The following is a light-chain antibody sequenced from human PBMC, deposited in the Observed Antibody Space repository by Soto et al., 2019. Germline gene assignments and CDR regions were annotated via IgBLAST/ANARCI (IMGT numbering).Light chain of an antibody. CDR1: NSDVGGYNY. CDR3: CSYAGSSTHYV. J-gene: IGLJ1*01. CDR2: DVR. V-gene: IGLV2-11*01. Sequence: SALTQPRSVSGSPGQSVTISCTGTNSDVGGYNYVSWYQQHPGKAPKLMIYDVRKRPSGVPDRFSGSKSDNTASLTISGLQAEDEADYYCCSYAGSSTHYVFGTGTKVTVL.